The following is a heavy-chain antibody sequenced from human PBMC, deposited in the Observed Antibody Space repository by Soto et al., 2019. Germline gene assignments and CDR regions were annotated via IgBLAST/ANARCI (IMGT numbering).Heavy chain of an antibody. Sequence: ASVKVSCKASGYTFTSYDINWVRQATGQGLEWMGWMNPNSGNTGYAQKFQGRVTMTRNTSISTAYMELSSLRSEDTAVYYCARVLAPGYSSSWYFDYWGQGTLVTVSS. D-gene: IGHD6-13*01. J-gene: IGHJ4*02. CDR3: ARVLAPGYSSSWYFDY. CDR2: MNPNSGNT. V-gene: IGHV1-8*01. CDR1: GYTFTSYD.